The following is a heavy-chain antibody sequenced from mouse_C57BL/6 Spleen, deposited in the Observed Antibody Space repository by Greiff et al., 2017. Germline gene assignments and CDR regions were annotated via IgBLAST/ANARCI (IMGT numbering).Heavy chain of an antibody. V-gene: IGHV1-64*01. Sequence: QVQLQQPGAELVKPGASVKLSCKASGYTFTSYWMHWVKQRPGQGLEWIGMIHPNSGSTDYNEKFKSKATLTVDKSSSTAYMQHSSLTSEDSAVYACDRGEGCPRFDVWGKGTTVTVSS. J-gene: IGHJ1*03. CDR3: DRGEGCPRFDV. CDR1: GYTFTSYW. CDR2: IHPNSGST.